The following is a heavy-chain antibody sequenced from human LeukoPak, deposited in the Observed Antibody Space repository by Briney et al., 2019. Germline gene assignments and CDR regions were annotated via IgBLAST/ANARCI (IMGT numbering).Heavy chain of an antibody. V-gene: IGHV4-38-2*02. D-gene: IGHD6-13*01. CDR1: GYSISSGYY. CDR3: ARADYSSTWSHDYYYMDV. CDR2: IYHSGST. Sequence: SDTLSLICTVCGYSISSGYYWGWIRQPPGKGLEWIGRIYHSGSTYYNPSLKSRVTLSIDTSKNQFSLKLSSVTAADTAVYYCARADYSSTWSHDYYYMDVWGKGTTVTVSS. J-gene: IGHJ6*03.